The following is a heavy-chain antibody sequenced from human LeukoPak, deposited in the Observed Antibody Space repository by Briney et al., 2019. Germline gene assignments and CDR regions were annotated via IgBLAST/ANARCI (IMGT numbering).Heavy chain of an antibody. CDR2: IYYSGST. V-gene: IGHV4-59*12. CDR1: GGSISSYY. CDR3: ARVGVSGWPNWFDP. D-gene: IGHD6-19*01. Sequence: SETLSLTCTVSGGSISSYYWSWIRQPPGKGLEWIGYIYYSGSTNYNPSPKSRVTMSVDTSKNQFSLKLSSVTAADTAVYYCARVGVSGWPNWFDPWGQGTLVTVSS. J-gene: IGHJ5*02.